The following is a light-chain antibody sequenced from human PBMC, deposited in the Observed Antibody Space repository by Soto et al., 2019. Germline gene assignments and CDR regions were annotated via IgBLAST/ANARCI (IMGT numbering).Light chain of an antibody. J-gene: IGLJ1*01. CDR3: SSYTSSSTPWV. CDR2: DVS. V-gene: IGLV2-14*01. Sequence: QSALTQPASVSGSPGQSITISCTGTSSDVGGYNYVSWYQQHPGKAPKLMIYDVSNRPSGISNRFSGSKSGNTASLTISGLQAEDEADYYCSSYTSSSTPWVFGTGTKVPVL. CDR1: SSDVGGYNY.